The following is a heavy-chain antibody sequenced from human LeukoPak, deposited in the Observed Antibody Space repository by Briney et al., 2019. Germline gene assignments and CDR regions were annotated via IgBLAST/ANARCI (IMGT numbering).Heavy chain of an antibody. D-gene: IGHD3-9*01. CDR1: GFTFSNAW. V-gene: IGHV3-15*01. J-gene: IGHJ4*02. CDR2: IKSKTDGGTT. CDR3: TTVDILTGYEIDY. Sequence: GGSLRLSCAASGFTFSNAWMSWVRQAPGKGLEWVGRIKSKTDGGTTDYAATVKGRFTISRDDSKNTLYLQMNSLKTEDTAVYYCTTVDILTGYEIDYWGQGTLVTVSS.